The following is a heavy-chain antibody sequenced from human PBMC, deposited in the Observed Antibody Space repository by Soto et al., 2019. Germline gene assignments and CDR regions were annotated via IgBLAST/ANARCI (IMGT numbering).Heavy chain of an antibody. CDR3: VRDSNNRHYGMDV. D-gene: IGHD4-4*01. CDR1: GFSFSTYS. V-gene: IGHV3-21*06. J-gene: IGHJ6*02. Sequence: EVQLVESGGGLVKPGGSLRLSCEASGFSFSTYSMNWVRQAPGKGLEWVSSISGTYNYVYYADSVKGRFTISRDNAKNSVYLQVNSLRAEDTAVYYCVRDSNNRHYGMDVWGQGTTVTVAS. CDR2: ISGTYNYV.